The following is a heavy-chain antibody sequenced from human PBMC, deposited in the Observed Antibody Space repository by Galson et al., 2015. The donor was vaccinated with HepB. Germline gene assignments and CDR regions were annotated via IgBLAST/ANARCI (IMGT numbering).Heavy chain of an antibody. CDR2: ISAYNGKT. J-gene: IGHJ4*02. CDR3: ARALTVLGEYYFDS. V-gene: IGHV1-18*01. CDR1: GFTFSSYS. D-gene: IGHD2/OR15-2a*01. Sequence: SVKVSCKASGFTFSSYSLTWVRQAPGQGLEWMGWISAYNGKTHFGQSVQGRLTLTTDTSTSTGYMELRILKSDDTAVYYCARALTVLGEYYFDSWGQGTQVTVSS.